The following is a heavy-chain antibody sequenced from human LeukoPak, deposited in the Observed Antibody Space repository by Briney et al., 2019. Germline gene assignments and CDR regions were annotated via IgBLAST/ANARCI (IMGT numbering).Heavy chain of an antibody. J-gene: IGHJ4*02. Sequence: PSQTLSLTCTVSGGSISSYYWSWIRQPPGKGLEWIGYIYYSGSTNYNPSLKSRVTISVDTSKNQFSLKLSSVTAADTAVYYCARDLVDYDILTGYYGNPYFDYWGQGTLVTVSS. D-gene: IGHD3-9*01. V-gene: IGHV4-59*12. CDR2: IYYSGST. CDR3: ARDLVDYDILTGYYGNPYFDY. CDR1: GGSISSYY.